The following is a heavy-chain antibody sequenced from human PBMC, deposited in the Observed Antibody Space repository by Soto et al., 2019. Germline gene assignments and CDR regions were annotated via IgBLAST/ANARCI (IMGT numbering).Heavy chain of an antibody. Sequence: SETLSLTCTVSGGSISSYYWSWIRQPPGKGLEWIGYIYYSGSTNYNPSLKSRVTISVDTSKNQFSLKLSSVTAADTAVYYCASHPRAGMRAAAGSWGQGTLVTSPQ. V-gene: IGHV4-59*08. CDR2: IYYSGST. CDR1: GGSISSYY. J-gene: IGHJ5*02. CDR3: ASHPRAGMRAAAGS. D-gene: IGHD6-13*01.